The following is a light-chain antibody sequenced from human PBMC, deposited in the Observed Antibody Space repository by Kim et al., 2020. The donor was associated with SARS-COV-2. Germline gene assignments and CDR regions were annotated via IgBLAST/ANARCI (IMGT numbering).Light chain of an antibody. Sequence: DIQMTQSPSSLSASVGDRVTITCQASEDISNYLNWYQQKLGKAPKLLIYDASNLETGVPSRFSGSGFGTEFSLTISGLQPEDFATYYCQQYTTLLSVTFGGGTKLEI. CDR1: EDISNY. CDR3: QQYTTLLSVT. CDR2: DAS. V-gene: IGKV1-33*01. J-gene: IGKJ4*01.